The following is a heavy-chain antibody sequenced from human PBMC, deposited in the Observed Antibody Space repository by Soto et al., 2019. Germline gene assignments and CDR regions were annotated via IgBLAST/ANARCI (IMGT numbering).Heavy chain of an antibody. D-gene: IGHD2-15*01. Sequence: EVQLVESGGGLVQPGRSLRLSCAASGFTFDDYAMHWVRQAPGKGLEWVSGISWNSGSIGYADSVKGRFTISRDNAKNSLYLQMNSLRAEDTALYYCAKVSGSGGGRDFDYWGQGTLVTVSS. CDR1: GFTFDDYA. J-gene: IGHJ4*02. CDR2: ISWNSGSI. CDR3: AKVSGSGGGRDFDY. V-gene: IGHV3-9*01.